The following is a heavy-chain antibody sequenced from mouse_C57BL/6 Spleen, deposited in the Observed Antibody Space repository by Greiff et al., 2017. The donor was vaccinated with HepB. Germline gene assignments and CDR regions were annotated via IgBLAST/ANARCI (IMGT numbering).Heavy chain of an antibody. J-gene: IGHJ2*01. D-gene: IGHD1-1*01. CDR2: TNPTNGRT. CDR3: ARIKKIVATYFDY. CDR1: GYTFTSYW. Sequence: VQLQQSGAELVKAGASVKMSCKASGYTFTSYWMHWVKQRLGQGLEWFAETNPTNGRTYYNEKFKSKATLTVDKSSSTAYMLLSGPTFEDSAVYYCARIKKIVATYFDYWGQGNTLTVYS. V-gene: IGHV1S81*02.